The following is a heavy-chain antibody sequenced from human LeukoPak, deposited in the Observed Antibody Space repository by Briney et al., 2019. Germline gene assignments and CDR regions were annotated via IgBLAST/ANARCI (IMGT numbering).Heavy chain of an antibody. Sequence: PGGSLRLSCAASGFTFSSYAMSWVRQAPGKGLEWVANIKQDGSEKYYVDSVTGRFAISRDNAKNSLYLQMNSLRAEDTALYYCARDPRYCSGGSCSPDAFDIWGQGTLVTVSS. D-gene: IGHD2-15*01. J-gene: IGHJ3*02. V-gene: IGHV3-7*01. CDR1: GFTFSSYA. CDR2: IKQDGSEK. CDR3: ARDPRYCSGGSCSPDAFDI.